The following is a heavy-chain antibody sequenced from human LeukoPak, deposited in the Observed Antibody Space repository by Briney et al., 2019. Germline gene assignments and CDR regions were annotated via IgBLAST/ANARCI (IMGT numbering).Heavy chain of an antibody. V-gene: IGHV1-2*02. D-gene: IGHD4-17*01. CDR3: ARDEDDYGDKYFDY. Sequence: ASVKVSCKASGYTFTGYYMHWVRQAPGQGLEWMGWINPNSGGTNYAQKFQGRVTMTRDTSISTAYMELNSLRSEDTAVYYCARDEDDYGDKYFDYWGQGTLVTVSS. CDR1: GYTFTGYY. J-gene: IGHJ4*02. CDR2: INPNSGGT.